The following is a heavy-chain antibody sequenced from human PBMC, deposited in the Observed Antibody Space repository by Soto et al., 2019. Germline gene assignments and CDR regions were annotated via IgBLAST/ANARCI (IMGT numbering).Heavy chain of an antibody. J-gene: IGHJ4*02. CDR2: IIPIFGTA. CDR3: AKPESGLVDY. Sequence: SVKVSCKASGGTFSSYAISWVRQAPGQGLEWMGGIIPIFGTANYAQKFQGRFTISRDNSKNTLYLQMNSLRAEDTAVYYCAKPESGLVDYWGQGTLVTVSS. V-gene: IGHV1-69*05. CDR1: GGTFSSYA. D-gene: IGHD3-10*01.